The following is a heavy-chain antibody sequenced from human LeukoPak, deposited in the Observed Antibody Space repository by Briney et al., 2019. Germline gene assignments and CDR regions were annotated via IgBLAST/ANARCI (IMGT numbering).Heavy chain of an antibody. CDR2: ISHDGFI. J-gene: IGHJ4*02. Sequence: GGSLRLSCETAGFTFSSYVMHWVRRTPGKGLVWVSRISHDGFISYADSVKGRFTTSRDNAKNTLILQMNSLRAEDTAVYYCARDWVYKIDYWGRGTLVTVSS. V-gene: IGHV3-74*01. CDR1: GFTFSSYV. CDR3: ARDWVYKIDY. D-gene: IGHD5-24*01.